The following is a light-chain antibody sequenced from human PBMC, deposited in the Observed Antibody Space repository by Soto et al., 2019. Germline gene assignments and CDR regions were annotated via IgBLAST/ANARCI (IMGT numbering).Light chain of an antibody. CDR1: SGSVSTSYY. J-gene: IGLJ2*01. Sequence: QAVVTQEPSFSVSPGGTVTLTCGLSSGSVSTSYYPSWYQQTPGQAPRPLIYSTNIRSSGVPDRFSGSILGNKAALTITGAQADDEADYYCVLYMGSGISVFGGGTKVTVL. CDR2: STN. CDR3: VLYMGSGISV. V-gene: IGLV8-61*01.